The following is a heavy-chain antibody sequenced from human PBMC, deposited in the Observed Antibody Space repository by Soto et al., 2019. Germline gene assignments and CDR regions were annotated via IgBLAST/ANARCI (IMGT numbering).Heavy chain of an antibody. D-gene: IGHD2-15*01. CDR1: GSTFSAYD. CDR3: ARAYSGRLPRRADYYFAMDV. V-gene: IGHV3-13*05. J-gene: IGHJ6*02. CDR2: IGAADDP. Sequence: GGSLRLSCAASGSTFSAYDMHWVRQTTGKGLEWVSAIGAADDPYYLGSVKGRFTISRENAKNSLYLQMNSLRAEDTAVYYCARAYSGRLPRRADYYFAMDVWGQGTKVTVSS.